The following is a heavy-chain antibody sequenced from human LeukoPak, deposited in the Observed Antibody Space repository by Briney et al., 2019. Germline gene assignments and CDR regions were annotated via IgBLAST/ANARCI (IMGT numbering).Heavy chain of an antibody. J-gene: IGHJ3*02. CDR2: VFYNGAT. V-gene: IGHV4-39*07. Sequence: PSETLSLTCIDSGGSISSSIYYWAWVRQPPGKGLEWIGTVFYNGATQYSPSLRSRVTISIDTSTNQFSLKLSSVTAADTAVYYCAGITMIVVVITEDAFDIWGQGTMVTVSS. CDR3: AGITMIVVVITEDAFDI. CDR1: GGSISSSIYY. D-gene: IGHD3-22*01.